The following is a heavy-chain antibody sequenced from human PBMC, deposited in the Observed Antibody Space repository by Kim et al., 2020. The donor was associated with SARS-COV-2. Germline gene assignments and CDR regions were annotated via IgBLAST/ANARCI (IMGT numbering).Heavy chain of an antibody. V-gene: IGHV3-23*01. Sequence: GGSLRLSCAASGFTFSNYDMTWVRQAPGKGLEWVSVISGIGPNTYYADSVKGRFTISRDNSKNTLYLQLNSLRAEDTAVYYCAIVASMLRFLNFEYWGQG. CDR3: AIVASMLRFLNFEY. D-gene: IGHD3-3*01. CDR2: ISGIGPNT. J-gene: IGHJ4*02. CDR1: GFTFSNYD.